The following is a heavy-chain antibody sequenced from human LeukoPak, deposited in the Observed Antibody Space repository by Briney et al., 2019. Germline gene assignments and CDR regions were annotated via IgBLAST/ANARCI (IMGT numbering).Heavy chain of an antibody. D-gene: IGHD3-10*01. J-gene: IGHJ3*02. CDR1: GYSFTSDA. V-gene: IGHV1-18*01. CDR2: IRVYNGQT. Sequence: ASAKVSCKASGYSFTSDAISWVRQAPGQGLEWMGWIRVYNGQTEYVQRFQGRVTMTTDTSTTTAYMELRSLRSDDTAVYYCARTPIWFGEWGTFDIWGQGTIITVSS. CDR3: ARTPIWFGEWGTFDI.